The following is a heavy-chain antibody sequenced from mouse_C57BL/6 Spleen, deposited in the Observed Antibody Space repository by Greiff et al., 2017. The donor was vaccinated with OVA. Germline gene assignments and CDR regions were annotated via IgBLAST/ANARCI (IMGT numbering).Heavy chain of an antibody. V-gene: IGHV1-52*01. D-gene: IGHD1-1*01. CDR3: AREDYYGSSYGY. CDR1: GYTFTSYW. Sequence: QVQLQQPGAELVRPGSSVKLSCKASGYTFTSYWMHWVKQRPIQGLEWIGNIDPSDSVTHYNQKFKDKATLTVDKSSSTAYMQLSSLTSEDSAVYYCAREDYYGSSYGYWGQGTTLTVSS. CDR2: IDPSDSVT. J-gene: IGHJ2*01.